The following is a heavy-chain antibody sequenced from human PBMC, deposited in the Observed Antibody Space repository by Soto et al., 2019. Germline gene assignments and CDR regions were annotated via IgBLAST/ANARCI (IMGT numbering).Heavy chain of an antibody. CDR1: GFSFDDYA. CDR3: AKDSFGGIIVLPGY. D-gene: IGHD3-16*02. J-gene: IGHJ4*02. Sequence: EVQLVESGGGLVQPGRSLRLSCAASGFSFDDYAMHWVRQTPGKGLEWVSGISWNTGSIGYADSVKGRFTISRDNAKNSLDLQMNSLRAEDTALYYCAKDSFGGIIVLPGYWGQGTLVTVSS. V-gene: IGHV3-9*01. CDR2: ISWNTGSI.